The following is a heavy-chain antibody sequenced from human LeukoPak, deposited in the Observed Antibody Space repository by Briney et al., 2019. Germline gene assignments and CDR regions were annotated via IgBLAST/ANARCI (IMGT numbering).Heavy chain of an antibody. CDR3: IRENPQQGSEDY. CDR2: IYHSGST. J-gene: IGHJ4*02. CDR1: GASISSGSYY. Sequence: SETLSLTCTVSGASISSGSYYWGWIRQPPGKGLEWIGTIYHSGSTYYNPSLKSRLTISVDTSRNQFSLRLSSVTAADTAVYYCIRENPQQGSEDYWGQGTLVTVSS. D-gene: IGHD3-10*01. V-gene: IGHV4-39*07.